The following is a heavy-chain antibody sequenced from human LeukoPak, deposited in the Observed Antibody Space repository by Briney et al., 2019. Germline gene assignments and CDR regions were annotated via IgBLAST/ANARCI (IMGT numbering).Heavy chain of an antibody. V-gene: IGHV4-34*01. CDR3: ARPKGSSWYLGRGYFDY. CDR2: INHSGST. CDR1: GGSFSGYY. J-gene: IGHJ4*02. D-gene: IGHD6-13*01. Sequence: SETLSLTCAVYGGSFSGYYWSWIRQPPGKGLEGIGEINHSGSTNYNPSLKSRVTISVDASKNQFSLKLSSVTAADTAVYYCARPKGSSWYLGRGYFDYWGQGTLVTVSS.